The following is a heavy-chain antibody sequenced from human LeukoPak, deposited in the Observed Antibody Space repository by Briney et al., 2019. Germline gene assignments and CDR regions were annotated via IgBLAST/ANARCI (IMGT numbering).Heavy chain of an antibody. V-gene: IGHV4-39*07. D-gene: IGHD3-10*01. J-gene: IGHJ3*02. CDR3: ARDLRTYYNKKVLSDAFDI. CDR1: GGSISSSRYY. Sequence: SETLSLTCTVSGGSISSSRYYWGWIRQPPGKGLEWIGSIYYSGSTYYNPSLKSRVTISVDTSKNQFSLTLSSVTAADTAVYYCARDLRTYYNKKVLSDAFDIWGQGTMVTVSS. CDR2: IYYSGST.